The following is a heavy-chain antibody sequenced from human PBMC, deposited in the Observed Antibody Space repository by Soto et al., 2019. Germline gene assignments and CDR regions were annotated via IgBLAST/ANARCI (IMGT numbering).Heavy chain of an antibody. D-gene: IGHD5-12*01. J-gene: IGHJ4*02. Sequence: EVQLLESGGGLVQPGGSLRLSCAASGFTFSSYAMSWVRQAPGQGLEWVSAISGSGGSTYYADAVKGRFTISRDNSKNTLYLQMNSLRAEDTAVYYCAKDIRDGYNSGNDYWGQGPLVTVSS. V-gene: IGHV3-23*01. CDR1: GFTFSSYA. CDR3: AKDIRDGYNSGNDY. CDR2: ISGSGGST.